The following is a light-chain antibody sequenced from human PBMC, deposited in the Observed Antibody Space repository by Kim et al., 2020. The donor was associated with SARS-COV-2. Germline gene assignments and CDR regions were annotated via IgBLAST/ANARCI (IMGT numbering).Light chain of an antibody. CDR1: SSNIRNNY. J-gene: IGLJ2*01. CDR2: DDN. Sequence: QSVLTQPPSVSAAPGQKVTISCSGRSSNIRNNYVSWYQQLPGTAPKLLIYDDNKRPSGIPDRFSGSKSGTSATLGITGLQTGDEADYYCGTWDSSLSVVVFGGGTQLTVL. CDR3: GTWDSSLSVVV. V-gene: IGLV1-51*01.